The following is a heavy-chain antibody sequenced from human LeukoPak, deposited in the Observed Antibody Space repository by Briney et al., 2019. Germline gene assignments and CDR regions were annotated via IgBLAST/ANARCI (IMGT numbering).Heavy chain of an antibody. J-gene: IGHJ4*02. D-gene: IGHD6-19*01. Sequence: SETLSLTCTVSGGSISNYYWSWIRQPAGKGLEWIGRIYISGSTSGSTDYNPSLKSRVTISVDTSKNQFSLKLSSVTAADTAVYYCARLRSGYGSGWREWTFPTATFDYWGQGTLVTVSS. CDR1: GGSISNYY. CDR3: ARLRSGYGSGWREWTFPTATFDY. V-gene: IGHV4-4*07. CDR2: IYISGSTSGST.